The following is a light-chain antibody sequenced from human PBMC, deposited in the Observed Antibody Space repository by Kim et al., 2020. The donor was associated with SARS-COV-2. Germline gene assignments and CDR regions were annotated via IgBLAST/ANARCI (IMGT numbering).Light chain of an antibody. J-gene: IGKJ1*01. Sequence: DIQMTQSPSSLSASVGDGVTITCRASKDIRNYLAWYQQRPGKVPELLIYAASTLQSGVPSRFSGSGSGTDFTLTISALQPEDVATYFCQKYNSAPWTFGQGTKVDIK. CDR2: AAS. CDR1: KDIRNY. V-gene: IGKV1-27*01. CDR3: QKYNSAPWT.